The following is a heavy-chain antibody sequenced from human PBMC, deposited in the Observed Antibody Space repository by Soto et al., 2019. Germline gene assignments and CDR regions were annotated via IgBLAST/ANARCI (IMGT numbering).Heavy chain of an antibody. CDR3: ASERSDLPPDH. CDR2: ISAYNGNT. V-gene: IGHV1-18*04. Sequence: ASVKVSCKASGYTFTSYGIIWVRQAPGQGLEWMGWISAYNGNTNYAQKLQGRVTMTTDTSTSTAYMELRSLRSDDTAVYYCASERSDLPPDHWGQGTQLPVCS. CDR1: GYTFTSYG. J-gene: IGHJ4*02. D-gene: IGHD1-26*01.